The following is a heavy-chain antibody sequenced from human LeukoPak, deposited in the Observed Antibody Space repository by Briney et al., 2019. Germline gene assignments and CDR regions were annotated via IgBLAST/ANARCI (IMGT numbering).Heavy chain of an antibody. D-gene: IGHD4-17*01. Sequence: PSETLSLTCTVSGGSISSSSYYWGWIRQPPGKGLEWIGSIYYSGSTYYNPSLKSRVTISVDTSKNQFSLKLSSVTAADTAVYYCARHRTTVTTFLLYYYYMGVWGKGTTVTISS. V-gene: IGHV4-39*01. CDR2: IYYSGST. CDR1: GGSISSSSYY. CDR3: ARHRTTVTTFLLYYYYMGV. J-gene: IGHJ6*03.